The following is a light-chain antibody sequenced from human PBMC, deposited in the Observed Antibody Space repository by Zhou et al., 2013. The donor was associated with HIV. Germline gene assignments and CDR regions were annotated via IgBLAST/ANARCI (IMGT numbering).Light chain of an antibody. Sequence: EIVLTQSPGTLSLSPGERATLSCRASQSVHSRNLAWYQQKPGQAPRLLVYGASTRATGIPDRFTGSGSGTDFTLTFTTLGPEDFAVYYCQQYANSPQTFGQGTKVEIK. CDR1: QSVHSRN. J-gene: IGKJ2*01. V-gene: IGKV3-20*01. CDR2: GAS. CDR3: QQYANSPQT.